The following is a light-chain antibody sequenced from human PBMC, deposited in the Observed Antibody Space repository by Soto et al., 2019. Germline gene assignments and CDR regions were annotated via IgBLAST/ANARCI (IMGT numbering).Light chain of an antibody. J-gene: IGKJ1*01. CDR1: QTISSW. CDR2: KAS. V-gene: IGKV1-5*03. Sequence: DIQMTQSPHTMAGSVGDRDTITCRASQTISSWLAWYQQKPGKAPKLLIYKASTLKSGVPSRFSGSGSRTEFTLTISSLQPDYFATYYYQHYNSYSEAFGQGTKVDIK. CDR3: QHYNSYSEA.